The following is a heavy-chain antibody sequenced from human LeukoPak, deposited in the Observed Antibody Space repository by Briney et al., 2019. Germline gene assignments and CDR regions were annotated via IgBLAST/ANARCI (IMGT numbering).Heavy chain of an antibody. CDR2: IYYSGST. D-gene: IGHD6-13*01. CDR1: GGSISSYY. V-gene: IGHV4-59*01. J-gene: IGHJ6*03. CDR3: ARVYRGDSSSWYRDYYYYYMDV. Sequence: SETLSLTCTVSGGSISSYYWSWIRQPPGKGLEWIGYIYYSGSTNYNPSLKSRVTISVDTSKNQFSLKLSSATAADTAVYYCARVYRGDSSSWYRDYYYYYMDVWGKGTTVTVSS.